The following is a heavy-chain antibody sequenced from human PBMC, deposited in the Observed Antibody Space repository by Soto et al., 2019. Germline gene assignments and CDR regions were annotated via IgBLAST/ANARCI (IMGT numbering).Heavy chain of an antibody. CDR2: IYPGDSDT. D-gene: IGHD3-3*01. J-gene: IGHJ3*02. Sequence: GESLKISCKGSGYSFTSYWIGWVRQMPGKGLEWMGIIYPGDSDTRYSPSFQVQVTISADKSISTADLQWSSLKASDTAMYYCARQFFPDYDFWSGYYDAFDIWGQGTMVTVSS. V-gene: IGHV5-51*01. CDR3: ARQFFPDYDFWSGYYDAFDI. CDR1: GYSFTSYW.